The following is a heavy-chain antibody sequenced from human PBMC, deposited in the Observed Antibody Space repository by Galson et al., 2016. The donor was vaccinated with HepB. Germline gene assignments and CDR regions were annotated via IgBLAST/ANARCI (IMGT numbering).Heavy chain of an antibody. CDR1: GYTFTNSW. V-gene: IGHV5-10-1*01. D-gene: IGHD1-1*01. Sequence: QSGAEVKKPGESLRISCEGSGYTFTNSWISWVRQMPGKGLEWMGKIDPSDSYTIYSPSFQGHVTISVAKSIRKAYLQWSSLQASDTAMYFCARRTTRPDLTVLMGDAFDIWGQGTKVIVSS. J-gene: IGHJ3*02. CDR2: IDPSDSYT. CDR3: ARRTTRPDLTVLMGDAFDI.